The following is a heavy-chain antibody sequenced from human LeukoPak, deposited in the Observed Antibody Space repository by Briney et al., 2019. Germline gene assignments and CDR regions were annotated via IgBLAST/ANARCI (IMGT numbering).Heavy chain of an antibody. D-gene: IGHD4-17*01. Sequence: GGSLRLSCAASGFTFSVYTMNWVRQAPGKGLEWVSSISSSGNYIYYADSVKGRFTISRDNAKNSPFLQMNSLRVEDTAVYYCARDWAYTVTSPPGYWGQGTLVTVSS. V-gene: IGHV3-21*01. CDR1: GFTFSVYT. J-gene: IGHJ4*02. CDR2: ISSSGNYI. CDR3: ARDWAYTVTSPPGY.